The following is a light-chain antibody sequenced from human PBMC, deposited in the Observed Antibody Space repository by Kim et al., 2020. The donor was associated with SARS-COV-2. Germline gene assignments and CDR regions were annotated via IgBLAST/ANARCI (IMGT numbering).Light chain of an antibody. Sequence: EIVLTQSPGTLSLSPGERATLSCRASQNVVANYLAWYQQKPGQAPRLLIYGASSRATGIPDRFSGSGSGTDFTLTISRLEPEYFAVYYCLQYISSPRSFGQGTKLEI. CDR1: QNVVANY. J-gene: IGKJ2*03. V-gene: IGKV3-20*01. CDR3: LQYISSPRS. CDR2: GAS.